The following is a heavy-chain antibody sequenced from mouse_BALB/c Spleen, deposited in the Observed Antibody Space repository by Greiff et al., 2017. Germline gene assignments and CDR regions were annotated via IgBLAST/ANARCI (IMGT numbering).Heavy chain of an antibody. CDR1: GYSFTSYW. Sequence: VHVKQSGTVLARPGASVKMSCKASGYSFTSYWMHWVKQRPGQGLEWIGAIYPGNSDTSYNQKFKGKAKLTAVTSASTAYMELSSLTNEDSAVYYCTRGDYGSYFDVWGAGTTVTVSS. CDR2: IYPGNSDT. V-gene: IGHV1-5*01. CDR3: TRGDYGSYFDV. J-gene: IGHJ1*01. D-gene: IGHD1-2*01.